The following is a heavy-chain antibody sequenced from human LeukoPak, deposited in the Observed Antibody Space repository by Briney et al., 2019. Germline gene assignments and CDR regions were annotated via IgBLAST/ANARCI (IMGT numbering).Heavy chain of an antibody. D-gene: IGHD6-19*01. CDR2: IYAGDSDT. CDR3: ARGGGQWLVPRWFDP. J-gene: IGHJ5*02. Sequence: GESLKISCKGSGYTFTNYWIAWVRQMPGKGLEWMGIIYAGDSDTRYSPSFQGQVTISADRSISTAYLQWSSLKASDTAMYYCARGGGQWLVPRWFDPWGQGTLVTVSS. V-gene: IGHV5-51*01. CDR1: GYTFTNYW.